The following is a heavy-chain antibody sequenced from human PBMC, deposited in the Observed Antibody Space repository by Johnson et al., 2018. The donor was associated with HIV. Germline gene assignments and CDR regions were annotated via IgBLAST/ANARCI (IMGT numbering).Heavy chain of an antibody. CDR3: ARWIQLWVAFDI. D-gene: IGHD5-18*01. CDR2: IYNDGSRT. V-gene: IGHV3-66*01. J-gene: IGHJ3*02. CDR1: GFTVSSNY. Sequence: VQLVESGGGLVQPGGSLRLSCAASGFTVSSNYMSWVRQAPGKRPVWVARIYNDGSRTTYADSVRGRFTISRENAKNSLYLQMNSLRAGDTAVYYCARWIQLWVAFDIWGQGTMVTVSS.